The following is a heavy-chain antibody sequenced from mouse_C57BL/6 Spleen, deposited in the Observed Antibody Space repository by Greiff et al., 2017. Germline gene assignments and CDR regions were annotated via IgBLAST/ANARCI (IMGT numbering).Heavy chain of an antibody. CDR3: TKDGGVTTKYYFDY. V-gene: IGHV1-15*01. CDR2: IDPETGGT. Sequence: VQLQESGAELVRPGASVTLSCKASGYTFTDYEMHWVKQTPVHGLEWIGAIDPETGGTDYNQKFKGKAILTADKSSSTAYMELRSLTSEDSAVYSCTKDGGVTTKYYFDYWGQGTTLTVSA. J-gene: IGHJ2*01. CDR1: GYTFTDYE. D-gene: IGHD2-5*01.